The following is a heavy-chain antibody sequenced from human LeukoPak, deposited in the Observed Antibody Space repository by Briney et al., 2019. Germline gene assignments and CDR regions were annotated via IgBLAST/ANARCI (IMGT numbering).Heavy chain of an antibody. D-gene: IGHD3-16*02. Sequence: PGGSLRLSCAASGFTFSSYAMSWVRQAPGKGLEWVSAISGSGGSTYYADSVKARFTISRDNSKNTLYLQMNSLRAEDTAVYYCAYGNYVWGSYRYTSPFDYWGQGTLVTVSS. J-gene: IGHJ4*02. CDR1: GFTFSSYA. CDR2: ISGSGGST. CDR3: AYGNYVWGSYRYTSPFDY. V-gene: IGHV3-23*01.